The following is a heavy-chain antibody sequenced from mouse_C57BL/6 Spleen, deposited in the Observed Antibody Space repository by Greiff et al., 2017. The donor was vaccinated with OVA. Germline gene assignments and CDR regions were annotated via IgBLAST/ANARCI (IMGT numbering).Heavy chain of an antibody. CDR2: ISSGSSTI. J-gene: IGHJ3*01. CDR3: ARPSTTVVPAY. CDR1: GFTFSDYG. V-gene: IGHV5-17*01. D-gene: IGHD1-1*01. Sequence: SGGGLVKPGGSLKLSCAASGFTFSDYGMHWVRQAPEQGLEWVAYISSGSSTIYYADTVKGRFTISRDNAKNTLFLQMTSLRSEDTAMYYCARPSTTVVPAYWGQGTLVTVSA.